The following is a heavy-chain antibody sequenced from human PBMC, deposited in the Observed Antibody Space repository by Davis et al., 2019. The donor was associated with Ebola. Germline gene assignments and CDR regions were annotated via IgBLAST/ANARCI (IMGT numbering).Heavy chain of an antibody. Sequence: GESLKISCAASGFTFSHYAMSWVRQAPGKGLEWVSGISGNGDGTHYADSVKGRFTISRDNSKNTLYVQMNTLRAEDSAVYYCALGKGISSFDHWGQGTLVTVSS. CDR3: ALGKGISSFDH. CDR2: ISGNGDGT. D-gene: IGHD2/OR15-2a*01. CDR1: GFTFSHYA. J-gene: IGHJ4*02. V-gene: IGHV3-23*01.